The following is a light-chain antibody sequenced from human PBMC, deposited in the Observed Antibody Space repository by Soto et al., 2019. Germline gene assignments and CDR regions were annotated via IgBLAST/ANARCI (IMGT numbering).Light chain of an antibody. V-gene: IGKV3-15*01. Sequence: EIVMTQSPATLSVSPGERATLSCRASQSDSSNLAWYQQKPDQAPRLLIYGASTRATGIPARFSGSGSGTEFTLTISSLQSEDFAVYYCQQYNNWPQTFGQGTKV. CDR3: QQYNNWPQT. CDR1: QSDSSN. CDR2: GAS. J-gene: IGKJ1*01.